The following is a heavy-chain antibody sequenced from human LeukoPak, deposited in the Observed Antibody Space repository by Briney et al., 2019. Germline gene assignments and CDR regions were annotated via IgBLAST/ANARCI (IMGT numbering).Heavy chain of an antibody. CDR2: MNPNSGNT. Sequence: ASVKASCKASGYTFTSYDINWVRQATGQGLEWMGWMNPNSGNTGYAQKFQGRVTMTRNTSISTAYMELSSLRSEDTAVYYCARDFDRPTRKIGRDSLYYYYYYMDVWGNGTTVTVSS. V-gene: IGHV1-8*01. D-gene: IGHD3-9*01. CDR3: ARDFDRPTRKIGRDSLYYYYYYMDV. J-gene: IGHJ6*03. CDR1: GYTFTSYD.